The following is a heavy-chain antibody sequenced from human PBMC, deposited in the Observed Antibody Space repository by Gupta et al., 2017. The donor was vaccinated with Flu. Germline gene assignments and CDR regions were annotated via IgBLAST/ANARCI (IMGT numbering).Heavy chain of an antibody. J-gene: IGHJ6*02. CDR1: GFIFSSYG. Sequence: QVRVVESGGGVVQPGRSLRLSCAASGFIFSSYGMHWVRQSPGKGLEWVAVVSYDGGNKYYADSVKGRFTISRDNSKNTLYLQMNSLRPEDAAVYYCTKEYSRSDPMIVLTAPNYAYYNGVDVWGPGTTVTVS. V-gene: IGHV3-30*18. CDR2: VSYDGGNK. D-gene: IGHD2-15*01. CDR3: TKEYSRSDPMIVLTAPNYAYYNGVDV.